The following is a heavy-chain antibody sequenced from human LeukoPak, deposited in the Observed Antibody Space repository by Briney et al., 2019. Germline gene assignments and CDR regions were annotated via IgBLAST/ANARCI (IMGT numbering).Heavy chain of an antibody. CDR2: MNPNSGNT. CDR1: GGTFSSYA. Sequence: ASVKVSCKASGGTFSSYAINWVRQAPGQGLEWMGWMNPNSGNTGYAQKFQGRVTMTRNTSISTAYMELSSLRSEDTAVYYCARGPTPGRVQYCDFWSGYYYYYGMGVWGQGTTVTVSS. D-gene: IGHD3-3*01. CDR3: ARGPTPGRVQYCDFWSGYYYYYGMGV. J-gene: IGHJ6*02. V-gene: IGHV1-8*02.